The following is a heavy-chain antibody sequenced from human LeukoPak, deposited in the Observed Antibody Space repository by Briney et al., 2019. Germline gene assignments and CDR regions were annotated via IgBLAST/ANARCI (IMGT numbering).Heavy chain of an antibody. J-gene: IGHJ6*02. CDR3: ARDSGPSDYYYYGMDV. V-gene: IGHV1-46*01. CDR1: GYTFSSYH. D-gene: IGHD3-10*01. CDR2: INPSFNPGVDVT. Sequence: GASVKVSCKASGYTFSSYHIHWVRQGPGQGLEWMGRINPSFNPGVDVTSYAQKFQGRITMTRDISTNTVYMELSSLTSEDTAVYYCARDSGPSDYYYYGMDVWGQGTLVTVSS.